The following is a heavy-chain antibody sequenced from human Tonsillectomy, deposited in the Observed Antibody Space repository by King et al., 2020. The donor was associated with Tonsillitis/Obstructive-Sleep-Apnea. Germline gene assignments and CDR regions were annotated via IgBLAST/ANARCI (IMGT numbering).Heavy chain of an antibody. CDR3: AKDFADIVVVPAAIAY. Sequence: VQLVESGGGVVQPGGSLRLSCAASGFTFDDYAMHWVRQAPGKGLEWVSLISGDGGSTYYADSVKGRFTISRDNSKNSLYLQMNSLRTEDTALYYCAKDFADIVVVPAAIAYWGQGTLVTVSS. D-gene: IGHD2-2*02. CDR1: GFTFDDYA. V-gene: IGHV3-43*02. CDR2: ISGDGGST. J-gene: IGHJ4*02.